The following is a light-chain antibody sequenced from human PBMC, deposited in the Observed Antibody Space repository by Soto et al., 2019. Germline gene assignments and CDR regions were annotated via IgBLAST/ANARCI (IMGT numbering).Light chain of an antibody. CDR1: SSDVGGYNY. Sequence: QSALTQPASVSGSPGQSITISCTGTSSDVGGYNYLSWYQQHPGKAPRVMIYEVSNRPSGVSNRFSGSKSGNTASLTISGLQAEDEADYFCSSYPTSGPPVFGGGTKLTVL. J-gene: IGLJ3*02. V-gene: IGLV2-14*01. CDR2: EVS. CDR3: SSYPTSGPPV.